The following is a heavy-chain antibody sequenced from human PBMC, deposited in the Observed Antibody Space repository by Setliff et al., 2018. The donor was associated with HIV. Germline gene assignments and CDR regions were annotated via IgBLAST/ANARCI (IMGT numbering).Heavy chain of an antibody. CDR3: AREMGPSLAARQLYNWFDP. J-gene: IGHJ5*02. Sequence: ASVKVSCKASGYTFTGYYMHWVRQAPGQGLEWMGRINPNSGGTSYSQKFQGRVTMTRDTSISTAYMELSRLRSDDTAVYYCAREMGPSLAARQLYNWFDPWGQGTLVTVSS. D-gene: IGHD2-15*01. CDR2: INPNSGGT. CDR1: GYTFTGYY. V-gene: IGHV1-2*06.